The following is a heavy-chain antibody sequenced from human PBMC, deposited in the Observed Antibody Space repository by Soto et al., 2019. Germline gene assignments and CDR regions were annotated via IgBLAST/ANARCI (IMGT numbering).Heavy chain of an antibody. Sequence: ASVKVSCKASGYRITGFATHWLLQAPGQRLEWMGWINAGNGNAKYSQKFQGRVTITRDTSASTAYMEVRSLTSEDTAVYYCAIEIDYGEFDIWGQGTLVTVSS. V-gene: IGHV1-3*01. CDR1: GYRITGFA. D-gene: IGHD4-17*01. J-gene: IGHJ4*02. CDR2: INAGNGNA. CDR3: AIEIDYGEFDI.